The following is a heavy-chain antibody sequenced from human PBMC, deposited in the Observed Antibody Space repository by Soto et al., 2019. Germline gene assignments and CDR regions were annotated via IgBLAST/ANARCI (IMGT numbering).Heavy chain of an antibody. J-gene: IGHJ6*02. CDR2: IWYDGSNK. V-gene: IGHV3-33*01. Sequence: GGSLRLSCAASGFTFSNHGIQWVRQAPGKGLEWVATIWYDGSNKYYADSVKGRFTISRDNSKNTVYLQMNSLRAEDTAVYYCAREISYVSGGHLYYGMDVLGQGTAVTVSS. CDR1: GFTFSNHG. CDR3: AREISYVSGGHLYYGMDV. D-gene: IGHD3-16*01.